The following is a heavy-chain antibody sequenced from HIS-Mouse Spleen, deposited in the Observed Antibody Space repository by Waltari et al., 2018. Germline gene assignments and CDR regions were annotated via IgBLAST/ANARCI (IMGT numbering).Heavy chain of an antibody. Sequence: QLQLQESGPGLVKPSETLSLTCTVSGGSISSSSYYWGWTRQPPGKGLEWIGSIYYSGSTYYNPSLKSRVTISVDTSKNQFSLKLSSVTAADTAVYYCARSRTGGWYFDLWGRGTLVTVSS. CDR2: IYYSGST. V-gene: IGHV4-39*07. CDR1: GGSISSSSYY. D-gene: IGHD7-27*01. CDR3: ARSRTGGWYFDL. J-gene: IGHJ2*01.